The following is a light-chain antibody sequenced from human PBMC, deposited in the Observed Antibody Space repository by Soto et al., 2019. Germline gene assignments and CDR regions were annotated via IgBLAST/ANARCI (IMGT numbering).Light chain of an antibody. J-gene: IGKJ1*01. CDR1: QSISSW. V-gene: IGKV1-5*01. Sequence: STVSASVGDRVTITCRASQSISSWLAWYQQKPGKAPKLLIYDASSLESGVPSRFSGSGSGTEFTLTISSLQPDDFATYYCQQYNSYPWTVGQGTKV. CDR3: QQYNSYPWT. CDR2: DAS.